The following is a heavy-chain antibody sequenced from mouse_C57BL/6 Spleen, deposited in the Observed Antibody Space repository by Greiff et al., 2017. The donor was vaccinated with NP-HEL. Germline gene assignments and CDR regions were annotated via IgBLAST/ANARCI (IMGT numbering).Heavy chain of an antibody. CDR3: YCGSSSWYFDG. V-gene: IGHV14-1*01. Sequence: VQLQQSGAELVRPGASVKLSCTASGFTIKDYYMHWVKQRPEQGLEWIGRIDPEDGDTEYAPKFQGKATMTADTSSNTAYLQLGILTSDDTAVYYCYCGSSSWYFDGWGTGTTVTVSS. CDR1: GFTIKDYY. J-gene: IGHJ1*03. CDR2: IDPEDGDT. D-gene: IGHD1-1*01.